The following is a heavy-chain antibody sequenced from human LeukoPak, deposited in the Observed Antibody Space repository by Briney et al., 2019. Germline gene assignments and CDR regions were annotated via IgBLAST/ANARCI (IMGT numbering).Heavy chain of an antibody. D-gene: IGHD3-10*01. Sequence: GGSLKISCKGSGYRFTSYWIGWVRQIPGKGLEWVGIIYPGDSDTRYSPSSQGQVTISADKSISTAYLQWSSLKALDTAMYYCARLRGVRAPFDPWGQGTLVTVSS. V-gene: IGHV5-51*01. CDR3: ARLRGVRAPFDP. J-gene: IGHJ5*02. CDR1: GYRFTSYW. CDR2: IYPGDSDT.